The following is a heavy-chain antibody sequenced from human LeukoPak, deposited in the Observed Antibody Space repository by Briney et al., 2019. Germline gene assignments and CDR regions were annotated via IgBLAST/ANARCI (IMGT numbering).Heavy chain of an antibody. V-gene: IGHV1-69*13. J-gene: IGHJ4*02. CDR3: ARDSQSYDFWSGSNFDY. Sequence: SVKVSCKASGYTFTGYYMHWVRQAPGQGLEWMGGIIPIFGTANYAQKFQGRVTITADESTSTAYMELSSLRSEDTAVYYCARDSQSYDFWSGSNFDYWGQGTLVTVSS. CDR1: GYTFTGYY. CDR2: IIPIFGTA. D-gene: IGHD3-3*01.